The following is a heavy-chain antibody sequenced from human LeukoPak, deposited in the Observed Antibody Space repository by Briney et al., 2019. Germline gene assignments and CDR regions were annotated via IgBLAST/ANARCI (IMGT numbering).Heavy chain of an antibody. Sequence: SETLSLTCSVSGGSISAYYWSWIRQTPGKGLEWIGYIHYSGGINYNPSLSGRVTISVDTSNNQFSLKLSSVTAADTAVYYCVRGTQTTLGSFGSWGQGILVTVSS. CDR3: VRGTQTTLGSFGS. J-gene: IGHJ4*02. V-gene: IGHV4-59*01. CDR2: IHYSGGI. CDR1: GGSISAYY. D-gene: IGHD4-23*01.